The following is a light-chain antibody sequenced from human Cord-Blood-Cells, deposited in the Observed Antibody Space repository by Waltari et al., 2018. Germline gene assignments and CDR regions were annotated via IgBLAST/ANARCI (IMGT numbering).Light chain of an antibody. CDR2: DVS. CDR3: SSYTSSSTLVV. V-gene: IGLV2-14*01. Sequence: QSALTQPASVSGSPGQSLTISCTGTSSDVGGYNYVSWYQQHPRKAPKLMIYDVSNRPSGVSNRFSGSKSGNTASLTISGLQAEDEADYYCSSYTSSSTLVVFGGGTKLTVL. J-gene: IGLJ2*01. CDR1: SSDVGGYNY.